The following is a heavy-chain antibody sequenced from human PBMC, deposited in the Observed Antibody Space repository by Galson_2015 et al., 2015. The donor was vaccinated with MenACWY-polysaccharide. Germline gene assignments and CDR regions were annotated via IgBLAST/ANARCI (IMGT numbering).Heavy chain of an antibody. V-gene: IGHV3-74*01. D-gene: IGHD1-1*01. CDR2: INNDGTST. Sequence: SLRLSCAASGFTLSNYWMHWVRLAPGKGLVWVSRINNDGTSTKYADSVKGRFTISRDNAKKTLYLQMNSLRDEDTAVYYCALYNWNDKGGALDIWGRGTMVTVSS. CDR1: GFTLSNYW. CDR3: ALYNWNDKGGALDI. J-gene: IGHJ3*02.